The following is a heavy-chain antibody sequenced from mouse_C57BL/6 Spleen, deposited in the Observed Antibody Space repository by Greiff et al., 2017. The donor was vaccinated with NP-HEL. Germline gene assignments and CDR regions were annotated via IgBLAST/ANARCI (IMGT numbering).Heavy chain of an antibody. CDR2: IYPGDGDT. Sequence: VKLMESGPELVKPGASVKISCKASGYAFSSSWMNWVKQRPGKGLEWIGRIYPGDGDTNYNGKFKGKATLTADKSSSTAYMQLSSLTSEDSAVYFCAGYGSSYWFAYWGQGTLVTVSA. D-gene: IGHD1-1*01. V-gene: IGHV1-82*01. CDR3: AGYGSSYWFAY. CDR1: GYAFSSSW. J-gene: IGHJ3*01.